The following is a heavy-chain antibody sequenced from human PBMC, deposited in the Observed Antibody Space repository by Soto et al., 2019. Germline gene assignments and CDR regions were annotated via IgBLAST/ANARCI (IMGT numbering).Heavy chain of an antibody. Sequence: ASVKVSCKASGYTFTSSGISWVRQAPGQGLERLGWISTDNGNTNYAQHLQGRVSLTTDTPTSTAYMDLRSLRSDDTAVYYCARDQGITTFGVYSMYYYGMDVWGQGTTVTVAS. V-gene: IGHV1-18*01. CDR1: GYTFTSSG. CDR3: ARDQGITTFGVYSMYYYGMDV. CDR2: ISTDNGNT. J-gene: IGHJ6*02. D-gene: IGHD3-3*01.